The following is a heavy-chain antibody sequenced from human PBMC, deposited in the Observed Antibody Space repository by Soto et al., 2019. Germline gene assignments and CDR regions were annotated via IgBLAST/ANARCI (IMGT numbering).Heavy chain of an antibody. CDR2: IIPIFGTA. J-gene: IGHJ4*02. Sequence: QVQLVQSGAEVKKPGSSVKVSCKASGGTFSSYAISWVRQAPGQGLEWMGGIIPIFGTANYAQKFQGRVTITADESTSTAYMELSSLRSEDTAVYYCARGRAVGGYYDYVWGSYRYLLDYWGQGTLVTVSS. D-gene: IGHD3-16*02. V-gene: IGHV1-69*01. CDR1: GGTFSSYA. CDR3: ARGRAVGGYYDYVWGSYRYLLDY.